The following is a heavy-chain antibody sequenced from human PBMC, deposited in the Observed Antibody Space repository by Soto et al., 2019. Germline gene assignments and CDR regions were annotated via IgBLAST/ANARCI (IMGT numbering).Heavy chain of an antibody. V-gene: IGHV3-49*03. D-gene: IGHD1-20*01. CDR1: GFTFSSYA. CDR2: IRSKAYGGTT. Sequence: GGSLRLSCAASGFTFSSYAMSWFRQAPGKGLEWVGFIRSKAYGGTTEYAASVKGRFTISRDDSKSIAYLQMNSLKTEDTAVYYCTRDIIADDAFDIWGQGTMVTVSS. J-gene: IGHJ3*02. CDR3: TRDIIADDAFDI.